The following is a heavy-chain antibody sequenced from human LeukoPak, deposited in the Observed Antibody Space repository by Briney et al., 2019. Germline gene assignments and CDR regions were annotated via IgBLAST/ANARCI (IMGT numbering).Heavy chain of an antibody. J-gene: IGHJ6*02. CDR3: ARAYYYYMDV. V-gene: IGHV1-2*02. Sequence: ASVKVSCKASGHTFTGYFMRWVRQAPGQGLEWMGWIKPNSGGTDYAQKFQGRVTMTRDTSISTAYMELSRLTSDDTAVYYCARAYYYYMDVWGQGTTVTVSS. CDR1: GHTFTGYF. CDR2: IKPNSGGT.